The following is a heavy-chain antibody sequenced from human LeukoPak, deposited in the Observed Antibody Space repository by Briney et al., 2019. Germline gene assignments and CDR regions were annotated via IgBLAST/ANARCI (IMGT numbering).Heavy chain of an antibody. V-gene: IGHV3-11*01. CDR2: ISSSGSPI. D-gene: IGHD3-9*01. J-gene: IGHJ4*02. CDR3: ARDSDTYYDILTGYYIPYYFDY. Sequence: PGGSLRLSCAASGFTFSDYYISWIRQAPGKGLEWVSYISSSGSPIYYADSVKGRFTISRDNAKNSLYLQMNSLRAEDTAVYYCARDSDTYYDILTGYYIPYYFDYWGQGTLVTVSS. CDR1: GFTFSDYY.